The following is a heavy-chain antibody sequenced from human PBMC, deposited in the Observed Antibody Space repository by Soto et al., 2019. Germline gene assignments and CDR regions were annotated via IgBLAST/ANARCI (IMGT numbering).Heavy chain of an antibody. D-gene: IGHD2-15*01. CDR3: ARGEIVVVAATRAYYWYFDL. CDR2: INHSGST. J-gene: IGHJ2*01. CDR1: GGSFSGYY. Sequence: ETLSLTCAVYGGSFSGYYWSWIRQPPGKELEWIGEINHSGSTNYNPSLKSRVTISVDTSKNQFSLKLSSVTAADTAVYYCARGEIVVVAATRAYYWYFDLWGRGTLVTVSS. V-gene: IGHV4-34*01.